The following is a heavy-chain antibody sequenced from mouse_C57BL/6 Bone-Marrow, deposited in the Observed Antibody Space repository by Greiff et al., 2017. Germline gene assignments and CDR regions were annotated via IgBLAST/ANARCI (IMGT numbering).Heavy chain of an antibody. CDR3: ARHGLLYLPLHALDY. V-gene: IGHV5-2*01. D-gene: IGHD5-5*01. CDR1: EYAFPSHD. Sequence: EVMLVESGGGLVQPGASLKLSCESNEYAFPSHDMSWVRKTPEKRLELVAAINSDGGSTYYPDTMERRFNISRDNSKKTLYLQMSILRSEDTALYYCARHGLLYLPLHALDYWGQGTSVTVSS. CDR2: INSDGGST. J-gene: IGHJ4*01.